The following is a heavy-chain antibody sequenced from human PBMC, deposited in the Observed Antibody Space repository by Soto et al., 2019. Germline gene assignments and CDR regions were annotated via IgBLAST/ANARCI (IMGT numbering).Heavy chain of an antibody. CDR1: VGSVSSGSYY. D-gene: IGHD3-9*01. CDR2: IYYSGST. Sequence: SETLSLTFTVSVGSVSSGSYYWSWIRQPPGKGLEWIGYIYYSGSTNYNPSLKSRVTISVDTSKNQFSLKLSSVTAADTAVYYCASSSARYYDILTGYSAYYYYGMDVWGQGTTVTVSS. CDR3: ASSSARYYDILTGYSAYYYYGMDV. J-gene: IGHJ6*02. V-gene: IGHV4-61*01.